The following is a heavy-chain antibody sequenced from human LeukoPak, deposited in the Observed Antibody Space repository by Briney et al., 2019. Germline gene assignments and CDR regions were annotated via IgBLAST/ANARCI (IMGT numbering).Heavy chain of an antibody. D-gene: IGHD5-18*01. Sequence: SETLSLTCTVSGGSISSSSYYWGWIRQPPGEGLEWIGSIYYSGSTYYNPSLKSRVTISVDTSKNQFSLKLSSVTAAHTAVYYCARGEQLWLTPHAFDIWGQGTMVTVSS. J-gene: IGHJ3*02. CDR1: GGSISSSSYY. V-gene: IGHV4-39*07. CDR2: IYYSGST. CDR3: ARGEQLWLTPHAFDI.